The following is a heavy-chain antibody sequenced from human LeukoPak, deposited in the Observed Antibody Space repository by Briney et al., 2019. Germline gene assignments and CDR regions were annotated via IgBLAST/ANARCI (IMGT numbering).Heavy chain of an antibody. CDR3: TTVTSFTGDAFDI. Sequence: GGSLRLSCAASGFTFSNAWMSWVRQAPGKGLEWVGRIKSKTDGGTTDYAAPVKGRFTISRDDSKNTLHLQMNSLKTEDTAVYYCTTVTSFTGDAFDIWGQGTMVTVSS. J-gene: IGHJ3*02. CDR2: IKSKTDGGTT. CDR1: GFTFSNAW. D-gene: IGHD2-2*01. V-gene: IGHV3-15*01.